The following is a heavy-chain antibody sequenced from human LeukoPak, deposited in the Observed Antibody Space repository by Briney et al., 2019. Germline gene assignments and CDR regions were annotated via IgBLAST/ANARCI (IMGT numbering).Heavy chain of an antibody. D-gene: IGHD3-10*01. CDR1: GDSISSGDYS. Sequence: SETLSLTCAVSGDSISSGDYSWSWIRQPSGKGLEWIGYIFHSGSSYYNPSLKGRVSISVDKSKNQFSLRLTSVTAADTAVYYCARELWFVNAPGSWFDPWGQGTLVTVSS. J-gene: IGHJ5*02. CDR2: IFHSGSS. CDR3: ARELWFVNAPGSWFDP. V-gene: IGHV4-30-2*01.